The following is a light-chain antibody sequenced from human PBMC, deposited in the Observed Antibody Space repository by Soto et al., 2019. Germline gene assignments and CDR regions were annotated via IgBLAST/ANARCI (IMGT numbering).Light chain of an antibody. CDR1: QSISSY. V-gene: IGKV1-39*01. CDR2: AAS. CDR3: QQSYSSPFT. Sequence: DIQMTQSPSSLSASVGDRVTITCRASQSISSYLNWYQQKPGKAPNLLIYAASSLQSGVPSKFRGSGSGTDFTLTISSLQPEDCATYYCQQSYSSPFTFGPGTKVDIK. J-gene: IGKJ3*01.